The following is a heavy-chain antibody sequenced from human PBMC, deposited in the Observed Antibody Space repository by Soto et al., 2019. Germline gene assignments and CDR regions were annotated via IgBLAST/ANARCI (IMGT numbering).Heavy chain of an antibody. CDR3: ARQRCSSTSCYTFWFDP. J-gene: IGHJ5*02. CDR1: GYSFTSYW. V-gene: IGHV5-51*01. Sequence: GESLKISCKGSGYSFTSYWIGWVRQMPGKGLEWMGIIYPGDSDTIYSPSFQGQVTISADKSISTAYLQWSSLKASDTAMYYCARQRCSSTSCYTFWFDPWGQGTLVTVSS. CDR2: IYPGDSDT. D-gene: IGHD2-2*02.